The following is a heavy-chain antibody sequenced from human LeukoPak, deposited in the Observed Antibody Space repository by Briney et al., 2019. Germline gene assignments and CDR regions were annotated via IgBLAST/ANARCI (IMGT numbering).Heavy chain of an antibody. CDR2: IGSSGRTI. J-gene: IGHJ5*02. Sequence: GGSLRLSCAASGFTFSNNEMNWVRQAPGKGLEWVSYIGSSGRTIYYADSVKGRFTISRDNAKNSLYLQMNSLRAEDTAVYYCARGFNGVVVNLXSWGRGTXV. CDR3: ARGFNGVVVNLXS. V-gene: IGHV3-48*03. D-gene: IGHD2-21*01. CDR1: GFTFSNNE.